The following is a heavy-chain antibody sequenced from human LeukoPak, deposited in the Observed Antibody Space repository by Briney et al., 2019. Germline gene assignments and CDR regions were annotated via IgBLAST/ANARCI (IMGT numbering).Heavy chain of an antibody. J-gene: IGHJ5*02. D-gene: IGHD1-1*01. CDR2: ISGSGSST. CDR1: GFTFSTYA. V-gene: IGHV3-23*01. CDR3: AKDRYNWNDVWFDP. Sequence: GGSLRLSCAASGFTFSTYAMSWVRQAPGKGLEWVSAISGSGSSTHYADSVKGRFTISRDNSKSTLYLQMNSLRAEDTAVYYCAKDRYNWNDVWFDPWGQGTLVTVSS.